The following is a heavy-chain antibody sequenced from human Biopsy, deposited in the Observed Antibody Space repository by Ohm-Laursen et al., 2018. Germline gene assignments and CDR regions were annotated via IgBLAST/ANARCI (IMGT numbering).Heavy chain of an antibody. D-gene: IGHD3-9*01. Sequence: TQTLTLTCTVSGFSLSDPRVGVSWIRQPPGKALEWLGHIVSNDETSYSTSLKSRLTISKDTSKSQVILTMTNIDPVDTATYYCAHYYDLLTKYYYLDYWGQGTLVTVSS. V-gene: IGHV2-26*01. CDR2: IVSNDET. CDR3: AHYYDLLTKYYYLDY. J-gene: IGHJ4*02. CDR1: GFSLSDPRVG.